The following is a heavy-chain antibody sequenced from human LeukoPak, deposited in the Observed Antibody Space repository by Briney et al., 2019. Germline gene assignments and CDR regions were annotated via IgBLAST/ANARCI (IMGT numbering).Heavy chain of an antibody. CDR3: ARQYFDRTGYYYFDY. V-gene: IGHV4-39*01. J-gene: IGHJ4*02. CDR1: GDAITGSSYY. CDR2: MYYSGNT. D-gene: IGHD3-22*01. Sequence: SETLSLTCTVSGDAITGSSYYWGWIRQSPGKGLECIESMYYSGNTYSNPSLESRVTMSADTSRNQFSLKLNSVSVADTAVYYCARQYFDRTGYYYFDYWGQGTLVIVSS.